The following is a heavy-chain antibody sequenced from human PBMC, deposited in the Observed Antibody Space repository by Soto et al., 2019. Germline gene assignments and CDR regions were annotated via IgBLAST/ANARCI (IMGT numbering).Heavy chain of an antibody. CDR2: ISYDGSNK. CDR1: GFTFSSYG. V-gene: IGHV3-30*18. CDR3: AKECIAAAGREYYYYGMDV. D-gene: IGHD6-13*01. J-gene: IGHJ6*02. Sequence: GSLRLSCAASGFTFSSYGMHWVRQAPGKGLEWVAVISYDGSNKYYADSVKGRFTISRDNSKNTLYLQMNSLRAEDTAVYYCAKECIAAAGREYYYYGMDVWGQGTTVTVSS.